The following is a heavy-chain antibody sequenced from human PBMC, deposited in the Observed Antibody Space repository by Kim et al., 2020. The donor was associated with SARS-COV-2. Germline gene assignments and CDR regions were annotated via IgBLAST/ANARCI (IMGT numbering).Heavy chain of an antibody. D-gene: IGHD3-3*01. V-gene: IGHV3-11*01. CDR3: SFGITVTTTVPPLNY. J-gene: IGHJ4*01. CDR1: GFTFSDYC. Sequence: GGSLRLSCAASGFTFSDYCVNWIRQAPGKGLEWVSYISTSGSTIYYADSVKGRFTISRDNAKSSLYLQMNSLRAEDTAVYYCSFGITVTTTVPPLNYWS. CDR2: ISTSGSTI.